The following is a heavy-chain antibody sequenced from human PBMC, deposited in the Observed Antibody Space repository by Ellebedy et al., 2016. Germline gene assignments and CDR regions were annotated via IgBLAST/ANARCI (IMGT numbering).Heavy chain of an antibody. V-gene: IGHV3-9*01. Sequence: GGSLRLXXAASGFTFDDYAMHWVRQAPGKGLEWVSGISWNSGSIGYADSVKGRFTISRDNAKNSLYLQMNSLRAEDTALYYCAKDRTTSYDSTAFDIWGQGTMVTVSS. CDR1: GFTFDDYA. J-gene: IGHJ3*02. CDR3: AKDRTTSYDSTAFDI. D-gene: IGHD3-3*01. CDR2: ISWNSGSI.